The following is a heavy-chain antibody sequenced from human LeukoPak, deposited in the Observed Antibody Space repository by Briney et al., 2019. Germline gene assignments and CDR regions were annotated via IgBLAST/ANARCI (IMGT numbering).Heavy chain of an antibody. J-gene: IGHJ3*02. CDR1: GVSISCGSND. D-gene: IGHD3-10*01. Sequence: RPSETLSLTCRVSGVSISCGSNDSGWIRQPPGNALEWIGSIYYSGSTYYNSSLKSRDSILIDPTKNHFYLTVSSLTARDTAVYYWARSDGYGLVGIWGQGTMVTAS. CDR2: IYYSGST. V-gene: IGHV4-39*07. CDR3: ARSDGYGLVGI.